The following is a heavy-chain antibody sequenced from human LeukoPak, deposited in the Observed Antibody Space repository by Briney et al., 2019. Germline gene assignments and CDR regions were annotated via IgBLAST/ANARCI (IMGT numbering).Heavy chain of an antibody. J-gene: IGHJ4*02. CDR3: TTLLWFGELSDY. V-gene: IGHV3-15*01. D-gene: IGHD3-10*01. Sequence: PGGSLRLSCAASGFTFSNAWMSWVRQAPGKGLEWVGRIKSKTDGGTTDYAAPVKGRFTISRDDSKNTLYLQMISLKTEDTAVYYCTTLLWFGELSDYWGQGTLVTVSS. CDR2: IKSKTDGGTT. CDR1: GFTFSNAW.